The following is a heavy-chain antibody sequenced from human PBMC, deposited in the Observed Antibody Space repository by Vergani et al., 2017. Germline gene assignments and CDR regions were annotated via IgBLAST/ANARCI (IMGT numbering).Heavy chain of an antibody. D-gene: IGHD2-15*01. J-gene: IGHJ4*02. CDR1: GDSINNGNYS. CDR2: VYYNGST. CDR3: VCRATSPPRCCDC. Sequence: QLQLQESGPGLVKPSETLSLTCIVSGDSINNGNYSWGWIRQPPGKGLEWIGSVYYNGSTYYNPSLKSRVTTSVDASKNQFSLKLTSVTAADTAVYRCVCRATSPPRCCDCWGQGTLVIVSS. V-gene: IGHV4-39*01.